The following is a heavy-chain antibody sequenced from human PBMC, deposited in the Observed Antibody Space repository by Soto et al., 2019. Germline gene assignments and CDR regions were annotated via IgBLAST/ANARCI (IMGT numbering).Heavy chain of an antibody. J-gene: IGHJ5*02. CDR1: GFTFDSHG. V-gene: IGHV3-30*18. CDR2: ISSDGNKK. CDR3: AKDLLPNTVTTCGS. D-gene: IGHD4-17*01. Sequence: QVQLVESGRGAVQPGRSLRLSCAASGFTFDSHGMHWVRQAPGKGLEWVAVISSDGNKKYYADSVKGRFTISRDNFNNILYLQMSSLRAEDTAVYYCAKDLLPNTVTTCGSWGQGTLVTVSS.